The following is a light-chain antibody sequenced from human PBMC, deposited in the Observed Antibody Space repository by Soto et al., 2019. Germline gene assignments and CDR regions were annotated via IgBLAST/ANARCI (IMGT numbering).Light chain of an antibody. V-gene: IGKV1-39*01. Sequence: DIQMTQSPSSLSASVGDRVTITCRASQSISNSLNWYQQKPGKVPKLLIYAASTLQSGVPSRFSGSGSGTDFTLTIGSLQPEDFATYYCQQCYNTPYTFGQGTNLEIK. J-gene: IGKJ2*01. CDR2: AAS. CDR3: QQCYNTPYT. CDR1: QSISNS.